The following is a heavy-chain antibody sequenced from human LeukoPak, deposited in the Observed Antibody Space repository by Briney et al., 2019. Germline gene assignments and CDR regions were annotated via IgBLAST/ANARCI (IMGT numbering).Heavy chain of an antibody. V-gene: IGHV4-61*08. CDR1: GGPISRGVYF. Sequence: SQTLSLTCTVSGGPISRGVYFWTWIRQPPGKGLEWIGYIYYSGSTNYNPSLKSRVTISVDTSKNQFSLKLSSVTAADTAVYYCARSDTYYVKPFDYWGQGTLVTVSS. J-gene: IGHJ4*02. D-gene: IGHD3-10*02. CDR3: ARSDTYYVKPFDY. CDR2: IYYSGST.